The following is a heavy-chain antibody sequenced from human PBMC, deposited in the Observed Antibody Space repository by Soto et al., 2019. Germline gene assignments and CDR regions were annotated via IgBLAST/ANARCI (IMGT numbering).Heavy chain of an antibody. V-gene: IGHV4-34*01. CDR3: ARPYTATTWIAFDI. J-gene: IGHJ3*02. CDR1: GGSFSGYY. D-gene: IGHD4-17*01. Sequence: PSETLSLTCAVYGGSFSGYYWSWIRQPPGKGLEWIGEINHSGSTNYNPSLKSRVTISVDTSKNQFSLKLSSVTAADTAVYYCARPYTATTWIAFDIWGQGTMVTLSS. CDR2: INHSGST.